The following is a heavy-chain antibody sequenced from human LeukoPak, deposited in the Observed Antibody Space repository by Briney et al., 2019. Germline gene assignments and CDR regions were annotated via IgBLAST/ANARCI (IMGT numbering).Heavy chain of an antibody. J-gene: IGHJ3*02. CDR1: GFTFSSYE. CDR3: ARVYGTTGTTGAFDI. D-gene: IGHD1-1*01. CDR2: ISSSGSTI. V-gene: IGHV3-48*03. Sequence: GGALRLSCAASGFTFSSYEMNRVRQAPGKGLEWVSYISSSGSTIYYADSVKGRFTISRDNTENSLYLQMNSLRAEDTAVYFCARVYGTTGTTGAFDIWGQGTMVVVSS.